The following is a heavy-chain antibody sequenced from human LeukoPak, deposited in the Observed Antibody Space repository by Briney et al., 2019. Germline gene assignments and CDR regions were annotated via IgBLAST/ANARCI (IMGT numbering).Heavy chain of an antibody. CDR2: IYYSGST. CDR1: GGSISSSSYY. CDR3: ARILNYYGSGSYHNGGDY. Sequence: SETLSLTCTVSGGSISSSSYYWGWIRQPPGKGLEWIGSIYYSGSTYYNPSLKSRVTISVDTSKNQFSLKLSSVTAADTAVYYCARILNYYGSGSYHNGGDYWGQGTLVTVSS. V-gene: IGHV4-39*01. J-gene: IGHJ4*02. D-gene: IGHD3-10*01.